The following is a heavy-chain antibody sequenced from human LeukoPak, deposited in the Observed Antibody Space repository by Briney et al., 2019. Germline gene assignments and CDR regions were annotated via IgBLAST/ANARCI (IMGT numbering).Heavy chain of an antibody. CDR3: ARLPVYFGKGYFDS. CDR1: GGSINNRNYY. J-gene: IGHJ4*02. V-gene: IGHV4-39*01. CDR2: IYFGGST. Sequence: SETLSLTCSVSGGSINNRNYYWGWVRQPPGKELEWIGHIYFGGSTFYNPSLKSRLTMSIDTSKDQFSPNINSVAAADTAVYYCARLPVYFGKGYFDSWGRGTLVTVSS. D-gene: IGHD1-14*01.